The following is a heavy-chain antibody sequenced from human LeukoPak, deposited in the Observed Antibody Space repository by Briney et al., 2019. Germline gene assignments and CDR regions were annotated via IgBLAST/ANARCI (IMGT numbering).Heavy chain of an antibody. D-gene: IGHD3-22*01. CDR2: ISYDGSNK. J-gene: IGHJ4*02. V-gene: IGHV3-30-3*01. CDR1: GFTFSSYA. Sequence: PGGSLRLSCAASGFTFSSYAMHWVRQAPGKGLEWVAVISYDGSNKYYADSVKGRFTISRDNSKNTLYLQMNSLRAEDTAAYYCARALTFTMIVVATNYWGQGTLVTVSS. CDR3: ARALTFTMIVVATNY.